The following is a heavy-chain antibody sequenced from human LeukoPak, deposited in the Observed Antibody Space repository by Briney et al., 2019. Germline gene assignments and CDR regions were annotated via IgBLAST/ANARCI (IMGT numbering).Heavy chain of an antibody. CDR2: IYDSTST. CDR1: RGSLSGYY. D-gene: IGHD6-19*01. CDR3: AAIAMAGHALDAFDI. J-gene: IGHJ3*02. V-gene: IGHV4-34*01. Sequence: PSETLSLTCAVSRGSLSGYYWSWIRQPPGKGREWIGEIYDSTSTNYNPPLKSRVTMSLDTSKNRISLKLSSVTAADTAVYFCAAIAMAGHALDAFDIWGQGTMVTVSS.